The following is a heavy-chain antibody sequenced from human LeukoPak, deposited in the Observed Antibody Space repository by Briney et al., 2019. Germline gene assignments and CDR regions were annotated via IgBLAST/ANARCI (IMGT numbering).Heavy chain of an antibody. CDR1: GFTFSSYG. V-gene: IGHV3-33*01. Sequence: PGGSLRLSCAASGFTFSSYGMHWVRQAPGKGLEWVAVIWYDGSNKYYADSVKGRFTISRDNSKNTLYLQMSSLRAEDTAVYYCASGVNGYSNWGQGTLVTVSS. D-gene: IGHD5-24*01. CDR2: IWYDGSNK. CDR3: ASGVNGYSN. J-gene: IGHJ4*02.